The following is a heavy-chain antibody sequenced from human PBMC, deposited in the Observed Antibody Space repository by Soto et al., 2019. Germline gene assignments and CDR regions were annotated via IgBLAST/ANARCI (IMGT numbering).Heavy chain of an antibody. CDR3: ARDRGSSWYYYYGMDV. D-gene: IGHD6-13*01. CDR2: IWYDGSNK. CDR1: GFTFSSYG. V-gene: IGHV3-33*01. Sequence: GGSLRLSCAASGFTFSSYGMHWVRQAPGKGLEWVAVIWYDGSNKYYADSVKGRFTISRDNSKNTLYLQMNSLRAEDTAVYYCARDRGSSWYYYYGMDVWGQGTTATVYS. J-gene: IGHJ6*02.